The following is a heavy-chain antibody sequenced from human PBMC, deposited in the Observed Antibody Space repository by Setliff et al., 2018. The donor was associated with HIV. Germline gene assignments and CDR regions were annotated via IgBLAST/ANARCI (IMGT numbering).Heavy chain of an antibody. CDR3: ARQGDGYNLYHVYYFDY. CDR1: GGSISGHY. D-gene: IGHD5-12*01. Sequence: SETLSLTCTVSGGSISGHYWSWIRQTPGKGLEWIGYVYSNGNTSYNPSFRSRVTISVDTSKNQFSLKLSSVTAADTAVYYCARQGDGYNLYHVYYFDYWGQGALVTVSS. CDR2: VYSNGNT. J-gene: IGHJ4*02. V-gene: IGHV4-59*08.